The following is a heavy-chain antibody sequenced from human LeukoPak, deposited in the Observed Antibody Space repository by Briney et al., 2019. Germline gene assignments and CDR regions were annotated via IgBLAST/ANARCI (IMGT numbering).Heavy chain of an antibody. CDR1: GFTFSSYW. J-gene: IGHJ1*01. V-gene: IGHV3-74*01. Sequence: GGSLSLSCAASGFTFSSYWMHWVRQAPGKGLVWVSRIKSDGSTSYADSVKGRFTISRDNAKNTVSLQMNSLRAEDTGVYYCARAPSEIGGYYPEYFRHWGQGTLVTVSS. CDR2: IKSDGST. D-gene: IGHD3-22*01. CDR3: ARAPSEIGGYYPEYFRH.